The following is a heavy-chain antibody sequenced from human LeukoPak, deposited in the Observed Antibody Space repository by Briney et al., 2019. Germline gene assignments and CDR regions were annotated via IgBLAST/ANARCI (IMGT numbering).Heavy chain of an antibody. CDR2: ISTSNGNT. CDR3: ARRHLIGNGYFDH. D-gene: IGHD4-23*01. Sequence: ASVKVSCKASGYAFTNYGITWVRQAPGQGLEWLGWISTSNGNTNYAQRLQDRVTMTTDTSTNTAYLELRRLRSDDTALYYCARRHLIGNGYFDHWGQGSLVTVSS. J-gene: IGHJ4*02. V-gene: IGHV1-18*01. CDR1: GYAFTNYG.